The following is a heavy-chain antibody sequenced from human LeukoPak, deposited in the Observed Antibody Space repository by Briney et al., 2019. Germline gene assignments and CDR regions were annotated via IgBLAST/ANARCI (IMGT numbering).Heavy chain of an antibody. D-gene: IGHD1-26*01. CDR2: IYSSGTT. CDR3: ARGVNSGYFDY. Sequence: KPSQTLSLTCTVSGDSINSGNNYWSWIRQPAGKGPEWIGHIYSSGTTNYNPSLKSRVTISVDTSKNQFSLKLTSVTAADTAVCYCARGVNSGYFDYCGQGTLVTVSS. V-gene: IGHV4-61*09. CDR1: GDSINSGNNY. J-gene: IGHJ4*02.